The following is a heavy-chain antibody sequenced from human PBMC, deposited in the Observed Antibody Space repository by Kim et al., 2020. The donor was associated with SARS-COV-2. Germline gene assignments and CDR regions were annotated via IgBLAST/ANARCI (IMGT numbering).Heavy chain of an antibody. J-gene: IGHJ4*02. Sequence: ASVKVSCKASGYTFTNYAMHWVRQAPGQRLEWMGLINIGHGNTKYSQKFRGRVTITRDTTASTAYMELSSLRSEDTAVYYCARGSGSAFYYWGQGSLVTVAS. CDR3: ARGSGSAFYY. V-gene: IGHV1-3*04. CDR1: GYTFTNYA. CDR2: INIGHGNT. D-gene: IGHD6-19*01.